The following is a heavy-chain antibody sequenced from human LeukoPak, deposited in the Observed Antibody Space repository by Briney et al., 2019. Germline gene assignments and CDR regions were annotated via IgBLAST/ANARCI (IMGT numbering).Heavy chain of an antibody. CDR3: AREGAPYGGDAFDI. Sequence: GGSLRLSCAASGFTFSSYWMSWVRQAQGKGREWVANIKQDGSEKYYVDSVKGRFTISRDNAKNSLYLQMNSLRAEDTAVYYCAREGAPYGGDAFDIWGQGTMVTVSS. D-gene: IGHD4-17*01. V-gene: IGHV3-7*01. J-gene: IGHJ3*02. CDR1: GFTFSSYW. CDR2: IKQDGSEK.